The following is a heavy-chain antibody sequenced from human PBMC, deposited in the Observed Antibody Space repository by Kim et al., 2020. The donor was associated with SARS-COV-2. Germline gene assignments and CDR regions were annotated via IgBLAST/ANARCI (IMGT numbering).Heavy chain of an antibody. V-gene: IGHV3-48*02. CDR3: VRDWQYYFEY. CDR2: ISSRSDTI. D-gene: IGHD6-19*01. Sequence: GGSLRLSCAASGFTFSTYSMNWVRQAPGKGLEWISYISSRSDTIYYADSVKGRFTISRDNAKNSLYLQMNSLRDEDTAVYYCVRDWQYYFEYWGQGTLVT. CDR1: GFTFSTYS. J-gene: IGHJ4*02.